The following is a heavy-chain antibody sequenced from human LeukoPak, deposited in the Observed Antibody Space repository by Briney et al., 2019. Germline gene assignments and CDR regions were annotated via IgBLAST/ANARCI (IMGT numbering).Heavy chain of an antibody. CDR3: ARTGDPVKYYYYYYMDV. Sequence: SVKVSCKASGGTFSSYAISWVRQAPGQGLEWMGGIIPIFGTANYAQKFQGRVTITTDESTSTAYMELSSLRSEDTAVYYCARTGDPVKYYYYYYMDVWGKGTTVTVSS. CDR1: GGTFSSYA. D-gene: IGHD7-27*01. CDR2: IIPIFGTA. J-gene: IGHJ6*03. V-gene: IGHV1-69*05.